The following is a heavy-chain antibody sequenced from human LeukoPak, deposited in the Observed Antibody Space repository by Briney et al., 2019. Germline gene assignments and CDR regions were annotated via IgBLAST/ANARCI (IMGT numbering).Heavy chain of an antibody. CDR1: GFTFSSYS. J-gene: IGHJ4*02. CDR3: AGERTTLCSRGKTFDY. Sequence: GGSLRLSCAASGFTFSSYSMNWVRQAPGKGLEWVSSISRSSSYIYYADSVKGRFTISRDNAKNSLYLQMNSLRAQDPDVNCLAGERTTLCSRGKTFDYWGQGTLVTVSS. CDR2: ISRSSSYI. D-gene: IGHD3-10*02. V-gene: IGHV3-21*01.